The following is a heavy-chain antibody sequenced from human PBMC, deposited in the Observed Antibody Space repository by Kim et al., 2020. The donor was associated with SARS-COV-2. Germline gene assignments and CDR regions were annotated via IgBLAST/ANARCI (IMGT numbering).Heavy chain of an antibody. Sequence: GGSLRLSCAVSGLTFSNYWMHWVRQSPGKGLLWVARIDSEGRGTSYADSVKGRFTISRDSAKSTLYLQMDSLRVDDTAVYYCGTIFEFWGQGALVTVSS. CDR3: GTIFEF. CDR2: IDSEGRGT. V-gene: IGHV3-74*01. CDR1: GLTFSNYW. D-gene: IGHD2-2*01. J-gene: IGHJ4*02.